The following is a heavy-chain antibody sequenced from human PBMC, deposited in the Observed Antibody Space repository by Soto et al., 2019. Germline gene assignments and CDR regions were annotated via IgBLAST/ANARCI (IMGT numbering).Heavy chain of an antibody. CDR1: GGTFSRYA. D-gene: IGHD1-26*01. CDR3: ARAIVGPTTTGWLDP. J-gene: IGHJ5*02. Sequence: QVQLVQSGAEVKKPGSSVKVSCKASGGTFSRYAISWVRQAPGQGLEWMGGLIPIFGTANYAQKFQGRVTSTADESTSTAYMELSSLRFEDTAVYYCARAIVGPTTTGWLDPWGQGTLVTVSS. V-gene: IGHV1-69*01. CDR2: LIPIFGTA.